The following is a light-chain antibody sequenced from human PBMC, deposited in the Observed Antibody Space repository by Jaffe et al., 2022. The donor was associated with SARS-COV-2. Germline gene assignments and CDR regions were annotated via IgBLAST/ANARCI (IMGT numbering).Light chain of an antibody. CDR3: LQFNNWPRT. Sequence: EIVMTQSPGTLSVSPGERATLSCRASQSVSSNLAWYQHKPGQAPRLLIYGASTRATDVPARFSGSGSGTEFTLTISSLESEDSAVYYCLQFNNWPRTFGQGTKVEIK. CDR1: QSVSSN. CDR2: GAS. J-gene: IGKJ1*01. V-gene: IGKV3-15*01.